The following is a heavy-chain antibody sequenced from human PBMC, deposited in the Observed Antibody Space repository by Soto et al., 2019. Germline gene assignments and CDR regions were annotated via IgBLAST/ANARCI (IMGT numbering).Heavy chain of an antibody. CDR3: ARQERITIFGVVSSAFDI. D-gene: IGHD3-3*01. V-gene: IGHV4-39*01. CDR1: GGSISSGGYY. CDR2: IYYSGST. Sequence: SETLSLTCTVSGGSISSGGYYWSWIRQHPGKGLEWIGYIYYSGSTYYNPSLKSRVTISVDTSKNQFSLKLSSVTAADTAVYYCARQERITIFGVVSSAFDIWGQGTMVTVSS. J-gene: IGHJ3*02.